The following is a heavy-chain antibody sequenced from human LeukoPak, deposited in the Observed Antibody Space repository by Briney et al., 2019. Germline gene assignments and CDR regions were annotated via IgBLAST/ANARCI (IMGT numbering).Heavy chain of an antibody. Sequence: PGGSLRLSCAASGFTFSSYSMNWVRQAPGKGLEWVSSISSSSSYIYYADSVKGRFTISRDNAKNSLYLQMNSLRAEDTAVYYCARDGSGSYYRYYYYYMDVWGKGTTVTISS. V-gene: IGHV3-21*01. J-gene: IGHJ6*03. CDR3: ARDGSGSYYRYYYYYMDV. CDR1: GFTFSSYS. D-gene: IGHD3-10*01. CDR2: ISSSSSYI.